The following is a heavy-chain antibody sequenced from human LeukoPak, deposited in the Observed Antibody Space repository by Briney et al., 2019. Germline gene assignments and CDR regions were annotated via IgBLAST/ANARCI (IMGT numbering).Heavy chain of an antibody. CDR2: INHSGST. CDR3: ARGNLWDYRRYYYYMDV. CDR1: GGSFSGYY. Sequence: NPSETLSLTCAVYGGSFSGYYWSWIRQPPGKGLEWIGEINHSGSTNYNPSLKSRVTISVDTSKNQFSLKLSSVTAADTAVYYCARGNLWDYRRYYYYMDVWGKGTTGTVSS. D-gene: IGHD4-11*01. V-gene: IGHV4-34*01. J-gene: IGHJ6*03.